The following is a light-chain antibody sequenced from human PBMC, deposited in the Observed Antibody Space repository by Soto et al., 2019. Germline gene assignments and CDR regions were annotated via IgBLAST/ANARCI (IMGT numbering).Light chain of an antibody. J-gene: IGKJ5*01. V-gene: IGKV3-15*01. Sequence: ERVMSDSGGTRSVSPAKRATLSCRASQSVSSNLAWYQHKPGQAPRLLIYGASTRATGIPARFSGSGSGTEFTLTISILQSEDFAVYYYQQYNNWPITFGQGTRLEI. CDR3: QQYNNWPIT. CDR1: QSVSSN. CDR2: GAS.